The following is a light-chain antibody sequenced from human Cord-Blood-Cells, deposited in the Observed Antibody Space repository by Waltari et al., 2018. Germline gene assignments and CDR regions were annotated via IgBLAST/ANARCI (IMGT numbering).Light chain of an antibody. J-gene: IGKJ4*01. CDR2: DET. V-gene: IGKV1-33*01. CDR1: QDISNY. Sequence: DIQLTQSPSSLSASVGDRVTITCQASQDISNYLNGYQQKPGKAPKLLIYDETNLETGAPSSFSGCGSETDFTFTISSLQPEDISTYYCQQYDNLPFGGGTKVEIK. CDR3: QQYDNLP.